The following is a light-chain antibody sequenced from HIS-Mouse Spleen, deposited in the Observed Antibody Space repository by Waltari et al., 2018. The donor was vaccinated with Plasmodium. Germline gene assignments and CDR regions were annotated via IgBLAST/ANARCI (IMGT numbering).Light chain of an antibody. V-gene: IGLV3-1*01. CDR3: QAWDSSTVV. CDR1: KLGDNY. Sequence: SYELTQPPSVSVSPGQTASITCSCAKLGDNYACWYQQKPGQSPVLVIYQDSKRPSGIPERFSGSNSGNTATLTISGTQAMDEADYYCQAWDSSTVVFGGGTKLTVL. CDR2: QDS. J-gene: IGLJ2*01.